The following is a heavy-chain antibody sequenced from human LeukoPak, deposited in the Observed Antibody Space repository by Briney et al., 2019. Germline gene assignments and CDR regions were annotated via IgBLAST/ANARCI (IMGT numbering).Heavy chain of an antibody. D-gene: IGHD6-13*01. CDR1: GYTFTSYG. CDR3: AREGGYSSSWNYFDY. J-gene: IGHJ4*02. V-gene: IGHV1-18*04. CDR2: ISAYNGNT. Sequence: GASVKVSCKASGYTFTSYGISWVRQAPGQGLEWMGWISAYNGNTNYAQKLQGRVTMTTDTSTSTACMELRSLRSDDTAVYYCAREGGYSSSWNYFDYWGQGTLVTVSS.